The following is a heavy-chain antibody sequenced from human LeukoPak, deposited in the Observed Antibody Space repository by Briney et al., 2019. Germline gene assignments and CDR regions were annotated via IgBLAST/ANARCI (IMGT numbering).Heavy chain of an antibody. D-gene: IGHD3-3*01. CDR3: ARDTIFGVVIPPDY. V-gene: IGHV3-21*01. CDR2: ISSSGSYI. Sequence: GGSLRLSCAASGFTFSSYSMNWVRQAPRKGLEWVSAISSSGSYIYYADLVNGRFTISRDNAKNSLYLQMNSLSAEDTAEYYCARDTIFGVVIPPDYWGQGTLVTVSS. J-gene: IGHJ4*02. CDR1: GFTFSSYS.